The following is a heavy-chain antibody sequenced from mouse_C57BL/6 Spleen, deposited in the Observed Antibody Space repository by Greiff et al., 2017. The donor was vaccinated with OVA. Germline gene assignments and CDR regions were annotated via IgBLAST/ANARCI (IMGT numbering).Heavy chain of an antibody. J-gene: IGHJ4*01. CDR2: IHPNSGST. CDR1: GYTFTSYW. D-gene: IGHD1-1*01. V-gene: IGHV1-64*01. CDR3: AGLTTVVAPYAMDY. Sequence: QVQLKQPGAELVKPGASVKLSCKASGYTFTSYWMHWVKQRPGQGLEWIGMIHPNSGSTNYNEKFKSKATLNVDKSSSTAYMQLSSLTSEDSAVYYCAGLTTVVAPYAMDYWGQGTSVTVSS.